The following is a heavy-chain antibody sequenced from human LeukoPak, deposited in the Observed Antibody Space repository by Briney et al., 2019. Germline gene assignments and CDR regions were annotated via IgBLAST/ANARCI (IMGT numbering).Heavy chain of an antibody. Sequence: GGSLRLSCAASGFTFSSYEMNWVRQAPGKGLEWVSYISSSGSTINYADSVKGRFTISRDNAKNSLYLQMNSLRAEDTAVYYCASLGYCSGGSCLRPDYWGQGTLVTVSS. CDR1: GFTFSSYE. CDR2: ISSSGSTI. V-gene: IGHV3-48*03. D-gene: IGHD2-15*01. J-gene: IGHJ4*02. CDR3: ASLGYCSGGSCLRPDY.